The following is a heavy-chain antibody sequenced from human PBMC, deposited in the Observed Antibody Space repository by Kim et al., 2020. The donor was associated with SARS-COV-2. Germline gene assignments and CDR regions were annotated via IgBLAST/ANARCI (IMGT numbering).Heavy chain of an antibody. CDR2: ISWNSGSI. CDR3: AKDTKYYDFWSGLLDYGMDV. D-gene: IGHD3-3*01. Sequence: GGSLRLSCAASGFTFDDYAMHWVRQAPGKGLEWVSGISWNSGSIGYADSVKGRFTISRDNAKNSLYLQMNSLRAEDTALYYCAKDTKYYDFWSGLLDYGMDVWGQGTTVTVSS. V-gene: IGHV3-9*01. J-gene: IGHJ6*02. CDR1: GFTFDDYA.